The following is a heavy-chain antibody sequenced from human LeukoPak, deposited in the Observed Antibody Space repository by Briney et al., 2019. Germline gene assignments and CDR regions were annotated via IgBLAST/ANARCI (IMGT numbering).Heavy chain of an antibody. CDR3: ARDRLAYYYMDV. J-gene: IGHJ6*03. Sequence: ASVKVSCKASGYTFTVYYMHWVRQAPGQGLEWMGWINPNSGGTNYAQKFQGRVTMTRDTSISTAYMELSRLRSDGTAVYYCARDRLAYYYMDVWGKGTTVTVSS. V-gene: IGHV1-2*02. CDR2: INPNSGGT. CDR1: GYTFTVYY.